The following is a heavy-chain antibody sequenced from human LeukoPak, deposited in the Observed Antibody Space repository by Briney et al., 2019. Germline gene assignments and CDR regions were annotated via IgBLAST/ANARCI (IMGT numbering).Heavy chain of an antibody. CDR2: ISHTGSTM. CDR1: GFRFSSYS. Sequence: GGSLRLSCAASGFRFSSYSMNWVRQAPGKGLERISYISHTGSTMSYADSVKGRFTISRDNARNSLHLQMNSLRAEDTAVYYCAIPPLSGTGSSRPLAEMDVWGQGTTVTVSS. D-gene: IGHD3-10*01. J-gene: IGHJ6*02. CDR3: AIPPLSGTGSSRPLAEMDV. V-gene: IGHV3-48*04.